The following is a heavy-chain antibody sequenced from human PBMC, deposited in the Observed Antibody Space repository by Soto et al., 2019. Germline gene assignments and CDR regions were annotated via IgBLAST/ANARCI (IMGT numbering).Heavy chain of an antibody. D-gene: IGHD2-2*01. CDR1: GVTFSSYT. CDR2: IIPILGIA. CDR3: ARAPGPIVVVPAAMGSGVAFDF. Sequence: QVQLVQSGAEVKKPGSSVKVSCKASGVTFSSYTISWVRQAPGQGLEWMGRIIPILGIANYAQKFQGRVTIPAANSTSPATMALSSLKSEDTAVYYCARAPGPIVVVPAAMGSGVAFDFWAKGQWSPSLQ. J-gene: IGHJ3*01. V-gene: IGHV1-69*02.